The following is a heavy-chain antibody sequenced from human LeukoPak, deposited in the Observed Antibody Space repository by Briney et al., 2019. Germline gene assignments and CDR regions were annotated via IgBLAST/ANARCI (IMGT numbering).Heavy chain of an antibody. CDR1: GVSFRGYY. D-gene: IGHD3-16*01. V-gene: IGHV4-34*01. CDR3: FFCQAEEGIRDAYNWLDP. J-gene: IGHJ5*02. CDR2: INQIGGN. Sequence: ETLSLTCGVSGVSFRGYYWSWIRLPPGKGLSWMGEINQIGGNNYNPSLKSRINISVDTSKNQFSLKLSSVTAADTAVYYCFFCQAEEGIRDAYNWLDPWGQGTLVTVSS.